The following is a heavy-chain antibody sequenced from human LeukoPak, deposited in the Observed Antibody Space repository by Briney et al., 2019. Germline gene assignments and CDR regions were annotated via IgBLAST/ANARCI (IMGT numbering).Heavy chain of an antibody. D-gene: IGHD2-2*01. CDR3: TTLRSIATDY. CDR1: GFTFNNAW. J-gene: IGHJ4*02. CDR2: IKSKTDGGTT. Sequence: GGSLRLSCAASGFTFNNAWMSWVRQAPGKGLEWVGHIKSKTDGGTTDYAAPVKGRLTISRDDSKNTLYLQMNSLKTEDTAVYYCTTLRSIATDYWGQGTLVTVSS. V-gene: IGHV3-15*01.